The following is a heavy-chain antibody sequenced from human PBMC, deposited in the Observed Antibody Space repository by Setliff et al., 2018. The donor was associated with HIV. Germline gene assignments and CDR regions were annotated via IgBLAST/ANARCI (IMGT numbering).Heavy chain of an antibody. CDR1: GFTFSSYG. Sequence: GGSLRLSCAASGFTFSSYGLHWVRQAPGKGLEWVAFIRYDGSNTDYVDSVKGRFTISRDNSKNTLYLHMNTLRDEDTAVYYCARDQGSRWFGPLDSWGQGTLVTVSS. D-gene: IGHD3-10*01. CDR3: ARDQGSRWFGPLDS. CDR2: IRYDGSNT. J-gene: IGHJ4*02. V-gene: IGHV3-30*02.